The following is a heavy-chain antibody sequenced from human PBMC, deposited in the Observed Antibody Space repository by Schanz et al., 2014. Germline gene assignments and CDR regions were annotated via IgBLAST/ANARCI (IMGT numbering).Heavy chain of an antibody. CDR3: AREYSSFDY. CDR1: GGSFSSFY. V-gene: IGHV4-59*12. D-gene: IGHD6-19*01. J-gene: IGHJ4*02. CDR2: IYSLGSV. Sequence: QVQLQESGPGLVKPSETLSLTCTVSGGSFSSFYWSWIRQPPGKGLEWMGYIYSLGSVDYNPSLNSRVTISLDTSKKQFSLILTSVTAADTAVYYCAREYSSFDYWGQGTLVTVSS.